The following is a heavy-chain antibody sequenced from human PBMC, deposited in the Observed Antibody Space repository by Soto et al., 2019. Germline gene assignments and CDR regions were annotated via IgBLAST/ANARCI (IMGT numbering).Heavy chain of an antibody. Sequence: SETLSLTCTVSGGSISSYYWSWIRQPPGKGLEWIGYIYYSGSTNYNPSLKSRVTISVDTSKNQFSLKLSSVTAADTAVYYCAGGYYYDSSGYYHLGYFQHWGQGTLVTVSS. CDR3: AGGYYYDSSGYYHLGYFQH. CDR2: IYYSGST. J-gene: IGHJ1*01. CDR1: GGSISSYY. D-gene: IGHD3-22*01. V-gene: IGHV4-59*01.